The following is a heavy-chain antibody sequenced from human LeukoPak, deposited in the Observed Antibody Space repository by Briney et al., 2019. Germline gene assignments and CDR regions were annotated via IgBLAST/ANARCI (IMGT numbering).Heavy chain of an antibody. V-gene: IGHV3-7*01. CDR1: GFTFTSYW. CDR3: ATDRQPFDH. D-gene: IGHD6-13*01. Sequence: GGSLRLSCAASGFTFTSYWMSWVRQAPGKGLEWVANINQDGSEKFYADSVKGRFTISRDDAKKSLYLQMISLRAEDTAVYYCATDRQPFDHWGQGTLVIVSS. CDR2: INQDGSEK. J-gene: IGHJ4*02.